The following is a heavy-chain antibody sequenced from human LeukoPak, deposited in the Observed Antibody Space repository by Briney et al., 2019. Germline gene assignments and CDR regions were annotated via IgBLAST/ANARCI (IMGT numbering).Heavy chain of an antibody. CDR3: ARNGRDGYNAFDY. Sequence: SAKVSCKASGGTFSSYAISWVRQAPGQRLEWMGGIIPIFVTANFAQKFQGRVTINTDESTSQAYMELSSLRSEDTAVYYCARNGRDGYNAFDYWGQGTLVTVSS. D-gene: IGHD5-24*01. CDR2: IIPIFVTA. V-gene: IGHV1-69*05. J-gene: IGHJ4*02. CDR1: GGTFSSYA.